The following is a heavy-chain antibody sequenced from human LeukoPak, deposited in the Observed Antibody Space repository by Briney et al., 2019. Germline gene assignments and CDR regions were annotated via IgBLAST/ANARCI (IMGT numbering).Heavy chain of an antibody. Sequence: ARSLRLSCAASGFTFSSYAMHWVRQAPGKGLEWVAVISYDGSNKYYADSVKGRFTISRDNSKNTLYLQMNSLRAEDTAVYYCARDGEDIVVVPAATSRFDYWGQGTLVTVSS. CDR1: GFTFSSYA. D-gene: IGHD2-2*01. CDR3: ARDGEDIVVVPAATSRFDY. CDR2: ISYDGSNK. V-gene: IGHV3-30*04. J-gene: IGHJ4*02.